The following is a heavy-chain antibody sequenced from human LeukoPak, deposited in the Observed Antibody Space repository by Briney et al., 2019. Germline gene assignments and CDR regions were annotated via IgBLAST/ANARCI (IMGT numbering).Heavy chain of an antibody. Sequence: GGSLRLSCAASGFTFSSYAMSWVRQAPGKGLEWVSAISGSGGSTYYADTVKGRVTISRDNSKNTLYLQMNSLRAEDTAVYYCAKGHRSLWFGEFPAYYFDYRGEGALVTVSP. D-gene: IGHD3-10*01. J-gene: IGHJ4*02. CDR3: AKGHRSLWFGEFPAYYFDY. CDR1: GFTFSSYA. V-gene: IGHV3-23*01. CDR2: ISGSGGST.